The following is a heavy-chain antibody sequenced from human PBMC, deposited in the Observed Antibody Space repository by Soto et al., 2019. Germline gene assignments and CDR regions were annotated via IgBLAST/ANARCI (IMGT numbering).Heavy chain of an antibody. D-gene: IGHD4-4*01. Sequence: SVKVSCKASGYTFSSYGITWVRQAPGQGLEWLGWIRVYNGNTNSAQKLQGRVTMTTDTSTSAAYMELRSLRSVDTAVYYCARVVYYSNSAGDYTMDVWGQRTSVTVSS. V-gene: IGHV1-18*01. CDR1: GYTFSSYG. J-gene: IGHJ6*02. CDR3: ARVVYYSNSAGDYTMDV. CDR2: IRVYNGNT.